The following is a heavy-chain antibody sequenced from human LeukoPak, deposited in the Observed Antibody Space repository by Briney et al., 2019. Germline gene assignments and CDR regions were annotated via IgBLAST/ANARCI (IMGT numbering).Heavy chain of an antibody. Sequence: SVNVSCQASGYIFPSYAISWVRQAPGQGLEGMGRIIHMFGTANYAQKLRGRLTNHTDESTHTPYMAVSSVRSEDTAVYYCASARGQWLDWGQGTLVTVSS. J-gene: IGHJ4*02. CDR2: IIHMFGTA. V-gene: IGHV1-69*05. CDR1: GYIFPSYA. CDR3: ASARGQWLD. D-gene: IGHD6-19*01.